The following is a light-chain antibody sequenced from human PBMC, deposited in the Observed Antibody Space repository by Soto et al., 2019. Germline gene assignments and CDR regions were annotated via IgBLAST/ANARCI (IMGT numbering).Light chain of an antibody. CDR3: QQYNNWWT. CDR2: GAS. CDR1: QSVDSN. Sequence: EILMTQSPATLSVSPGERATLSCRASQSVDSNLAWYQQKPGQAPRLLIYGASTRATGISARFSGSGSGTEFTLTISSLQSEDFGVYYCQQYNNWWTFG. V-gene: IGKV3-15*01. J-gene: IGKJ1*01.